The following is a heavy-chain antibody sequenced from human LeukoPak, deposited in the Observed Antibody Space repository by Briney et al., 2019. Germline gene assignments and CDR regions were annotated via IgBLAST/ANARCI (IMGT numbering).Heavy chain of an antibody. Sequence: GGSLRLSCAASGFTFSSYGMHWVRQAPGKGLEWVAVISYDGSNRYYADSVKGRFTISRDNSKNTLYLQMNSLRAEDTAVYYCGRGFSIVPAGIPDYWGLGTLVTVSP. CDR2: ISYDGSNR. D-gene: IGHD2-2*02. CDR3: GRGFSIVPAGIPDY. CDR1: GFTFSSYG. V-gene: IGHV3-30*03. J-gene: IGHJ4*02.